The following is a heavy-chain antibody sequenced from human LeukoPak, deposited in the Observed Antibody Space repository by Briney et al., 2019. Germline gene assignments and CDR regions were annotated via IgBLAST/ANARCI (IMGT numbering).Heavy chain of an antibody. V-gene: IGHV3-7*01. CDR2: IKQDGSEK. J-gene: IGHJ3*02. CDR3: ARESDGSPRAFDI. CDR1: GFTFSSYW. Sequence: GGSLRLSCAASGFTFSSYWMSWVRQAPGKGLEWVANIKQDGSEKYYVDSVKGRFTISRDNAKNSLYLQMNSLRAEDTAVYYCARESDGSPRAFDIWGQGTMVTVSS. D-gene: IGHD1-26*01.